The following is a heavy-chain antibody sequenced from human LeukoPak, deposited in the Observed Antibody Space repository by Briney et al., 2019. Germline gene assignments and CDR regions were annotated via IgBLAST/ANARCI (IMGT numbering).Heavy chain of an antibody. V-gene: IGHV6-1*01. CDR1: GDSVSSNSAA. D-gene: IGHD1-26*01. J-gene: IGHJ4*02. Sequence: SQTLSLTCAISGDSVSSNSAARHWIRQSPSRGLEWLGSTYHRSKWYNDYAQSVIGRISVNPDTPKNQFSLQLNSVTPEDTAVYYCARGVSYSFDYWGQGTLVTVSS. CDR2: TYHRSKWYN. CDR3: ARGVSYSFDY.